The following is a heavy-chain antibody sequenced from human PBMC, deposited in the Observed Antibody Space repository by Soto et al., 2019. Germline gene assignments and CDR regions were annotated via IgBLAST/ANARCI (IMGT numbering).Heavy chain of an antibody. D-gene: IGHD3-22*01. CDR3: ARVANWDYENSGYYRPFDY. J-gene: IGHJ4*02. CDR1: GASISSTNW. CDR2: IYHSGST. V-gene: IGHV4-4*02. Sequence: QVQLQESGPGLVKPSGTLSLACAVSGASISSTNWWSWVRQPPGKGLEWIGEIYHSGSTNYNPSLKSRVSISVDKSKNQFSLNLSSVTAADTAVYYCARVANWDYENSGYYRPFDYWGQGTLVSVSS.